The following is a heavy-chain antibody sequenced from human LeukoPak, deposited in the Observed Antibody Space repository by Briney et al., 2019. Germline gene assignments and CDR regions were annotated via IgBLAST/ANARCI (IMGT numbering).Heavy chain of an antibody. V-gene: IGHV3-48*02. J-gene: IGHJ6*02. Sequence: GGSLRLSCAASGFTFRSYAMQWVRQAPGKGLEWVSYITYNSGTIFYADSVKGRFTISRDNAKDSLYLQMSSLRDEDTAVYYCARDVKGQWLVHYGMDVWGQGTTVTVSS. CDR1: GFTFRSYA. D-gene: IGHD6-19*01. CDR3: ARDVKGQWLVHYGMDV. CDR2: ITYNSGTI.